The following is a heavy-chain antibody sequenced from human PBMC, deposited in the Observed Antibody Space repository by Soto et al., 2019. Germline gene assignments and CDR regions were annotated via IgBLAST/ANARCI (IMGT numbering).Heavy chain of an antibody. J-gene: IGHJ4*02. Sequence: QVQLVQSGAEVKKPGSSVKVSCKASGVTFSSYTISWVRQAPGQGLEWMGRIIPILGIANYAQKFQGRVTITEDKSTSTAYMELSSLRSEDTAVYYCASGSYGYGYYFDYWGQGTLVTVYS. CDR3: ASGSYGYGYYFDY. CDR2: IIPILGIA. D-gene: IGHD3-10*01. CDR1: GVTFSSYT. V-gene: IGHV1-69*02.